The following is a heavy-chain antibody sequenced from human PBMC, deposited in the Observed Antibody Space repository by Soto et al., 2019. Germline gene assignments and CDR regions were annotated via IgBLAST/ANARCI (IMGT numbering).Heavy chain of an antibody. D-gene: IGHD3-3*01. V-gene: IGHV3-23*01. CDR3: AKAPVTIFRVVTPPKTFDS. CDR1: GFTFSSYA. Sequence: PAGSLRLSCAVSGFTFSSYAMSWVRQAPGKGLEWVSAISGSGGSTYYADSVKGRFTISRDNSKNTLYLQMNSLRAEDTAVYYCAKAPVTIFRVVTPPKTFDSWGQGTLVTVSS. CDR2: ISGSGGST. J-gene: IGHJ4*02.